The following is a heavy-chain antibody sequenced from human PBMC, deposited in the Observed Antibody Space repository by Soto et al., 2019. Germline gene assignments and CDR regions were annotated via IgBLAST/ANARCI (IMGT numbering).Heavy chain of an antibody. D-gene: IGHD3-9*01. CDR3: ARGAYYYFLSGYYNASIFDF. J-gene: IGHJ4*02. V-gene: IGHV3-33*01. Sequence: GGSLRLSCAASGFTFSSYGMHWVRQAPGKGLEWVAVIWYDGSNKYYADSVKGRFTISRDNSKNTLYLQMNSLRAEDTAVYYCARGAYYYFLSGYYNASIFDFWGQGTLVTVSS. CDR2: IWYDGSNK. CDR1: GFTFSSYG.